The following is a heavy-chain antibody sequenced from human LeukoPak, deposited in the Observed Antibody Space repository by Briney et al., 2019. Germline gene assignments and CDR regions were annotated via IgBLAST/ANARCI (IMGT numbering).Heavy chain of an antibody. D-gene: IGHD1-14*01. J-gene: IGHJ4*02. CDR2: VNGDASSI. CDR1: GFTFKNYV. CDR3: AKDRTWEPAPSHFNY. Sequence: PGGSLRLSCAASGFTFKNYVMTWVRQAPGGGLEWVSGVNGDASSIYYADSVKGRFTISRDNSKNTVYLQMDRLRAEDTALYYCAKDRTWEPAPSHFNYWAQGTLVTVSA. V-gene: IGHV3-23*01.